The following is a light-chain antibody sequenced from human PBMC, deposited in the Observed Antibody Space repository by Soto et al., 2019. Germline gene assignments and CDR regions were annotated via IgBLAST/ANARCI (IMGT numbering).Light chain of an antibody. Sequence: QSALTQPASVSGSPGQSITISCTGTSSDVGSYNLVSWYQQHPGKAPKLMIYEGSKRPSGVSNRFSGSKSGNTASLTISGLQAEDEADYYCCSYAGSNILVFGGGTKVTV. CDR1: SSDVGSYNL. CDR2: EGS. CDR3: CSYAGSNILV. V-gene: IGLV2-23*01. J-gene: IGLJ2*01.